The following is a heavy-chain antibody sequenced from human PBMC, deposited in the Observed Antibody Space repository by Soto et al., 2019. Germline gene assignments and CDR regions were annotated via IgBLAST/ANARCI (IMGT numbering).Heavy chain of an antibody. CDR1: GFTFSSYW. CDR3: ARDRRFLEWLAPSYYYYGMDV. CDR2: IKQDGSEK. Sequence: GGSLRLSCAASGFTFSSYWMSWVRQAPGKRLEWVANIKQDGSEKYYVDSVKGRFTISRDNAKNSLYLQMNSLRAEDTAVYYCARDRRFLEWLAPSYYYYGMDVWGQGTTVTVS. J-gene: IGHJ6*02. D-gene: IGHD3-3*01. V-gene: IGHV3-7*01.